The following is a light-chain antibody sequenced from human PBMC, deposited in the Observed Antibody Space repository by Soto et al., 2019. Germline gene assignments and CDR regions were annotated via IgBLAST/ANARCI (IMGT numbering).Light chain of an antibody. J-gene: IGLJ1*01. CDR1: SSNIGAGYD. Sequence: QSVLTQPPSVSGAPGQRVTISCTGSSSNIGAGYDVHWYQQLPGTAPKLLIYGNSNRPSGVPDRFSGSKSGTSASLAITGLHAEDDADYYCQSYDSSLSGRGVFGTGTKVTVL. CDR3: QSYDSSLSGRGV. CDR2: GNS. V-gene: IGLV1-40*01.